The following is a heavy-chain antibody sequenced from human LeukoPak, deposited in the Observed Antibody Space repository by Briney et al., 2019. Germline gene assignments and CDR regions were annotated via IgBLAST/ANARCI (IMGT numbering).Heavy chain of an antibody. D-gene: IGHD2-8*01. CDR2: INSDGSST. Sequence: GGSLRLSCAASGFTFSSYWMHWVRQAPGKGLVWVSRINSDGSSTSYADSVKGRFTISRDNAKNTLYLQMNSLRAEDTAVYYCAKDRCSNGIGCYYYYMDVWGKGTTVTISS. CDR3: AKDRCSNGIGCYYYYMDV. CDR1: GFTFSSYW. J-gene: IGHJ6*03. V-gene: IGHV3-74*01.